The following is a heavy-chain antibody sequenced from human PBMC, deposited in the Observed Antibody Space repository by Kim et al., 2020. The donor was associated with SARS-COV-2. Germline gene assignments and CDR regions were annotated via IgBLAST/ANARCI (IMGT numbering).Heavy chain of an antibody. Sequence: SVKVSCKASGGTFSSYAISWVRQAPGQGLEWMGRIIPILGIANYAQKFQGRVTITADKSTSTAYMELSSLRSEDTAVYYCARQAAIRDAFDIWGQGTMVTVSS. D-gene: IGHD2-2*02. V-gene: IGHV1-69*04. CDR1: GGTFSSYA. CDR2: IIPILGIA. J-gene: IGHJ3*02. CDR3: ARQAAIRDAFDI.